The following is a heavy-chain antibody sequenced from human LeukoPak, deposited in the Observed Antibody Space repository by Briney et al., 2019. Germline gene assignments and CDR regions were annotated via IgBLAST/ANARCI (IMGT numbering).Heavy chain of an antibody. V-gene: IGHV4-39*01. J-gene: IGHJ4*02. CDR3: ARQRAAYSSGWDSRRSPVTFFDY. Sequence: SETLSLTCTVSGGSISSRSYFWGWIRQPPGKGLEWIGTIYYNGSTYHNPSLKSRVNIPVDTSKNQFSLKLTSVTAADTAVYYCARQRAAYSSGWDSRRSPVTFFDYWGQGTLVTVSS. CDR2: IYYNGST. D-gene: IGHD6-19*01. CDR1: GGSISSRSYF.